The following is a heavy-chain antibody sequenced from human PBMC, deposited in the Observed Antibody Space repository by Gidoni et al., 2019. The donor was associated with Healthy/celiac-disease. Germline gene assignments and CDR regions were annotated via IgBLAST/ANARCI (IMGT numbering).Heavy chain of an antibody. CDR1: GYTFTSYV. Sequence: QVQLVQSGTEVKNPGASVKPSCKPPGYTFTSYVISWVRQAPGHGLEWMGWISAYNGNTNYAQKLQGRVTMTTDTSTSTAYMELRSLRSDDTAVYYCARDHCSSTNCYSLSWFDPWGQGTLVTVSS. CDR2: ISAYNGNT. J-gene: IGHJ5*02. CDR3: ARDHCSSTNCYSLSWFDP. D-gene: IGHD2-2*02. V-gene: IGHV1-18*01.